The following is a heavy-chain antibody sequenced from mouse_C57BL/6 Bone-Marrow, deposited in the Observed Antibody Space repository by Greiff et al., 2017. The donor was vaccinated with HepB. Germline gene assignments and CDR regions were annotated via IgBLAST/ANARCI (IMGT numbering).Heavy chain of an antibody. D-gene: IGHD3-2*02. J-gene: IGHJ2*01. CDR3: ARGRAAQATYSDY. Sequence: VQLQQPGAELVRPGTSVKLSCKASGYTFTSYWMHWVKQRPGQGLEWIGVIDPSDSYTNYNQKFKGKATLTVDTSSSTAYMHLSSLTSEDSAVYYCARGRAAQATYSDYWGQGTTLTVSS. V-gene: IGHV1-59*01. CDR2: IDPSDSYT. CDR1: GYTFTSYW.